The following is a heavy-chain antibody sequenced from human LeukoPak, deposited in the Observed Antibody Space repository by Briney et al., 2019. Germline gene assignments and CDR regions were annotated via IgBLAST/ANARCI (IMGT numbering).Heavy chain of an antibody. CDR1: GYSFTSVY. Sequence: VASPRVSSTASGYSFTSVYVHWGRQTPGQRPECMVWITPNNGGTNYARQFKVGVTLTRDTSINTAYMDLTRLTSDDTAVYYCARVDARSSHDSGYPFWGQGTLVTVSS. V-gene: IGHV1-2*02. D-gene: IGHD5-12*01. CDR2: ITPNNGGT. J-gene: IGHJ4*02. CDR3: ARVDARSSHDSGYPF.